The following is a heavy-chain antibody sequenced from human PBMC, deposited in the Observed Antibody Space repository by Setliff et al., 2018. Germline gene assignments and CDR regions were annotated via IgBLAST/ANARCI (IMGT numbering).Heavy chain of an antibody. CDR1: GYSISSGYY. J-gene: IGHJ4*02. Sequence: SETLSLTCAVSGYSISSGYYWGWIRQAPGKGLEWIASTYRSGSTYYNPSLKSRVTISVDTSKNQFPLKLSSVTASDTAVYYCARQLCSSGYCYATTFDYWGQGTLVTVS. V-gene: IGHV4-38-2*01. CDR2: TYRSGST. D-gene: IGHD3-22*01. CDR3: ARQLCSSGYCYATTFDY.